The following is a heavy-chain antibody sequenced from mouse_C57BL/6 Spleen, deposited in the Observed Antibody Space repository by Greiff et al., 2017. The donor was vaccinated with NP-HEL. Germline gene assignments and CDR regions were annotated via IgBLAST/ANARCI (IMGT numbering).Heavy chain of an antibody. J-gene: IGHJ1*03. CDR2: INSDGGST. Sequence: EVQLVESGGGLVQPGESLKLSCESNEYEFPSHDMSWVRKTPEKRLELVAAINSDGGSTYYPDHMERRFIISRDNTKKTLYLQMSSLRSEDTALYYCARHGYYGSSSNWYFDVWGTGTTVTVSS. CDR1: EYEFPSHD. CDR3: ARHGYYGSSSNWYFDV. D-gene: IGHD1-1*01. V-gene: IGHV5-2*01.